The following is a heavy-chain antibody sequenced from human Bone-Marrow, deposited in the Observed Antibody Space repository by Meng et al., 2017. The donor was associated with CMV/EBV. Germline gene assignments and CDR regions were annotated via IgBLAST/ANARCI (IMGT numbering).Heavy chain of an antibody. Sequence: GESLKISCAASGFTFSSYGMHWVRQAPGQGLEWLTFIAYDGYDKYYADSVKGRFTISRDNSKNTLHLQMDGLRPEDTAVYYCARADVVIIPAATTGDFWVQGTLVTVSS. CDR3: ARADVVIIPAATTGDF. J-gene: IGHJ4*02. D-gene: IGHD2-2*01. CDR1: GFTFSSYG. V-gene: IGHV3-30*14. CDR2: IAYDGYDK.